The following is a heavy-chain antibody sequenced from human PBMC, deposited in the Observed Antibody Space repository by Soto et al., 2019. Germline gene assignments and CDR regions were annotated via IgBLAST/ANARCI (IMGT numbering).Heavy chain of an antibody. J-gene: IGHJ4*02. CDR2: IKSKSDGETA. D-gene: IGHD5-18*01. V-gene: IGHV3-15*01. CDR1: GLTFSNVW. CDR3: AITAMINRDSSTSFDY. Sequence: PGGSLRLSCAASGLTFSNVWMTLVRQAPGKGLEWVGRIKSKSDGETADVAAPVKARFTISRDDSKNTVFLEMNSLKSEDTALYYCAITAMINRDSSTSFDYWGRGTQVTVSS.